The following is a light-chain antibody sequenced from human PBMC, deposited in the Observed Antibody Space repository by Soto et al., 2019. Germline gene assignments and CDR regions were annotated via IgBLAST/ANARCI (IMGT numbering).Light chain of an antibody. CDR2: WAS. J-gene: IGKJ1*01. Sequence: DIVMTQSPDSLAVSLGERATINCRSSQSVLYSSSNKNYLAWYQQKPGQPPKLLIYWASTRESGVPDRLSGSGSGTDFTLTISSVQAEDVAVYYCQQYCSSPWTFGQGTKVEIK. CDR1: QSVLYSSSNKNY. CDR3: QQYCSSPWT. V-gene: IGKV4-1*01.